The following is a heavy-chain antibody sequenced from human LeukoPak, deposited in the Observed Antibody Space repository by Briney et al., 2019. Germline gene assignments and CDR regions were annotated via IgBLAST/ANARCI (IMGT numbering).Heavy chain of an antibody. Sequence: SETLSLTCAVYGGSFNGYSWTWIRQPPGKGLEWIGEINHSGSTNYNPSLKSRVTISVDTSKNQFSLRLSSVTAADTAVYYCARAGNNWSFDYWGQGTLVTVSS. CDR1: GGSFNGYS. V-gene: IGHV4-34*01. J-gene: IGHJ4*02. D-gene: IGHD1-1*01. CDR3: ARAGNNWSFDY. CDR2: INHSGST.